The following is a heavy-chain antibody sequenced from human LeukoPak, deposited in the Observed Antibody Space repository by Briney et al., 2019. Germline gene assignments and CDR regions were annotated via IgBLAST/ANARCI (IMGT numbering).Heavy chain of an antibody. CDR3: ARGGWIQLWNRGYYYYMDV. V-gene: IGHV1-18*01. D-gene: IGHD5-18*01. Sequence: GASVKVSCKASGYTFTSYGISWVRQAPGQGLEWMGWISAYNGNTNYAQKLQGRVTMTTDTSTRTAYMELRSLRSDDTGVYYCARGGWIQLWNRGYYYYMDVWGKGTTVTVSS. CDR2: ISAYNGNT. J-gene: IGHJ6*03. CDR1: GYTFTSYG.